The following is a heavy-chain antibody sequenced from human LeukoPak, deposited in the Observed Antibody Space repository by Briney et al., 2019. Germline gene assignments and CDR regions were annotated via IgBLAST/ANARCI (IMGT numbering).Heavy chain of an antibody. CDR1: GFTFNSYW. CDR3: ARRIAAAAAPYYFDY. Sequence: GGSLRLSCAASGFTFNSYWMHWVRQAPGKGLLWVSRINSDGSSTSYADSVKGRFTISRDNAKNTLYLQMNSLRTEDTAVYYCARRIAAAAAPYYFDYWGQGTLVTVSS. J-gene: IGHJ4*02. D-gene: IGHD6-13*01. CDR2: INSDGSST. V-gene: IGHV3-74*01.